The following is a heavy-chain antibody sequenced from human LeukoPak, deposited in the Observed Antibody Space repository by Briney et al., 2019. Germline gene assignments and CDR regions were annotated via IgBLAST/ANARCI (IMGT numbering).Heavy chain of an antibody. CDR3: ARDPVDYYDSSGYRAFDI. CDR1: GGSISSGGYY. CDR2: IYYSGST. Sequence: SETLSLTCTVSGGSISSGGYYWSWIRQHPGKGLEWIGYIYYSGSTYYNPSLKSRVTISVDTSKNQFSLKLSSVTAADTAVYYCARDPVDYYDSSGYRAFDIWGQGTMVTVSS. J-gene: IGHJ3*02. V-gene: IGHV4-31*03. D-gene: IGHD3-22*01.